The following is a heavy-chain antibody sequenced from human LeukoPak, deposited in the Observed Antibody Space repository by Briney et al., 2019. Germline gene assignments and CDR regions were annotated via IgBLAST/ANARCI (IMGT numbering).Heavy chain of an antibody. CDR1: GFTFSNYA. Sequence: GGSLRLSCAASGFTFSNYAMSWVRQAPGKGLEWVSTFSGTGNSAYYADSVKGRFTISRDNAKNTLYLQMNSLRAEDTAVYYCASLWAGNYYYGMDVWGQGTTVTVSS. CDR3: ASLWAGNYYYGMDV. CDR2: FSGTGNSA. J-gene: IGHJ6*02. V-gene: IGHV3-23*01. D-gene: IGHD3/OR15-3a*01.